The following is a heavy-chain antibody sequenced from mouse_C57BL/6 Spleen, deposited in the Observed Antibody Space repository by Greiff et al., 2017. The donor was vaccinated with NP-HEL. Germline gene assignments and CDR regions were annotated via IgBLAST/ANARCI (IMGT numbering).Heavy chain of an antibody. CDR2: IYPGSGST. CDR1: GYTFTSYW. V-gene: IGHV1-55*01. D-gene: IGHD2-3*01. CDR3: ARGRDGYPAWFAY. J-gene: IGHJ3*01. Sequence: QVQLQQPGAELVKPGASVKMSCKASGYTFTSYWITWVKQRPGQGLEWIGDIYPGSGSTNYNEKFKSKATLTVDTSSSTAYMQLSSLTSEDSAVYYCARGRDGYPAWFAYWGQGTLVTVSA.